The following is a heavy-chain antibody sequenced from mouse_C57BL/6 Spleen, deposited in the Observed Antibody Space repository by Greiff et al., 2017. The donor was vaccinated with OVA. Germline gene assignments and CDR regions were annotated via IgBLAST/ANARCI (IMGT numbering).Heavy chain of an antibody. Sequence: VQLQQSGAELVKPGASVKLSCTASGFNIQDYYMHWVKQRTDQGLEWIGKIGPEDGETKYAPKVQGKANISADTSSNTAYLQLISLTSDVTYVYYWARFYYSNSYYAMDYWGQGTSVTASS. CDR1: GFNIQDYY. J-gene: IGHJ4*01. V-gene: IGHV14-2*01. CDR2: IGPEDGET. CDR3: ARFYYSNSYYAMDY. D-gene: IGHD2-5*01.